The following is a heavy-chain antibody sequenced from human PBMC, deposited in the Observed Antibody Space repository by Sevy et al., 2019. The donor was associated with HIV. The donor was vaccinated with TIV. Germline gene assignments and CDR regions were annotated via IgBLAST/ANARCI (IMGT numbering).Heavy chain of an antibody. CDR3: VRDMGDWILDY. CDR1: GFTFSSYA. J-gene: IGHJ4*02. CDR2: INKDGSER. D-gene: IGHD2-21*02. V-gene: IGHV3-7*03. Sequence: GGSLRLSCAASGFTFSSYAMHWVRQAPGKGLEWVASINKDGSERHHVDSVKGRFTVSRDNAKNSAYLQMSSLRVEDTAVYYCVRDMGDWILDYWGQGALVTVSS.